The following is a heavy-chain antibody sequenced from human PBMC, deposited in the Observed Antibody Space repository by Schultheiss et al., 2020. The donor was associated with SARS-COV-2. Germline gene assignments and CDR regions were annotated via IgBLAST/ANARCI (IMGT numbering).Heavy chain of an antibody. D-gene: IGHD1-26*01. CDR1: CGSLSSGDYC. V-gene: IGHV4-30-4*01. CDR3: ARDWIIVGATDLGYYYGMDV. J-gene: IGHJ6*02. CDR2: ISYTGST. Sequence: SQTLSLTCGVSCGSLSSGDYCWSWIRQPPGKGLEWIGHISYTGSTYYNPSLKSRLIMSMDTSKNQFSLMLTSVTAADTAVYYCARDWIIVGATDLGYYYGMDVWGQGTTVTVSS.